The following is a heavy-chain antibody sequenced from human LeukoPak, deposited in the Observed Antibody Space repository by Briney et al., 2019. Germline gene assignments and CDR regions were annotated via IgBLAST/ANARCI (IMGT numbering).Heavy chain of an antibody. J-gene: IGHJ4*02. CDR2: IYTSGST. CDR1: GGSISSYY. CDR3: ARVSAMVTIFDQ. V-gene: IGHV4-4*07. Sequence: KPSGTPSLTCTVSGGSISSYYWSWVRQPAGEGQGWVGRIYTSGSTNYNPSLKSRVTMSVDTSKNQFSLKLNSVTAADTAVYYCARVSAMVTIFDQRGQGTLVTVSS. D-gene: IGHD5-18*01.